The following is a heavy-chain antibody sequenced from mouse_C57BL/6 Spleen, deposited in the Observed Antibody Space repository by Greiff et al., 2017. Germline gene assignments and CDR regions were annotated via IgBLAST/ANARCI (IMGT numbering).Heavy chain of an antibody. Sequence: EVKLQESGPELVKPGASVKIPCKASGYTFTDYNMDWVKQSHGKSLEWIGDINPNNGGTIYNQKFKGKATLTVDQSSSPAYLELRSLTSEDTAVYYCARQGDYSNYIDVWGTGTTVTVSS. D-gene: IGHD2-5*01. V-gene: IGHV1-18*01. CDR2: INPNNGGT. J-gene: IGHJ1*03. CDR1: GYTFTDYN. CDR3: ARQGDYSNYIDV.